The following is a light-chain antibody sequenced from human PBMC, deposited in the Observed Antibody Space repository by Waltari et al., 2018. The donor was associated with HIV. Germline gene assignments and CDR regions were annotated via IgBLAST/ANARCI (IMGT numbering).Light chain of an antibody. V-gene: IGLV2-14*01. J-gene: IGLJ2*01. Sequence: QSALTQPASVSGSPGQSITISCTGTSSDDGGYNNVSWYQQHPGKAPKLMIYEVINRPSGVSKRFSGSKSGNTASLTISGLQAEDEADYYCSAYTTSRTAVVFGGGTKLTVL. CDR1: SSDDGGYNN. CDR2: EVI. CDR3: SAYTTSRTAVV.